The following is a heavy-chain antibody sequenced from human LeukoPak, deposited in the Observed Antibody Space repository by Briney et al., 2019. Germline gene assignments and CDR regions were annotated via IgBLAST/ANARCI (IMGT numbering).Heavy chain of an antibody. Sequence: PGGSLRLSCAASGFTFSHAWMSWVRQAPGKGLEWVGRVKSKTDGGTTDYTAPVKGRFAISRDDSKNTVYLQMNSLKTEDTAVYYCTTMVGSLHYWGQGTLVTVSS. CDR3: TTMVGSLHY. J-gene: IGHJ4*02. CDR2: VKSKTDGGTT. D-gene: IGHD2-15*01. CDR1: GFTFSHAW. V-gene: IGHV3-15*01.